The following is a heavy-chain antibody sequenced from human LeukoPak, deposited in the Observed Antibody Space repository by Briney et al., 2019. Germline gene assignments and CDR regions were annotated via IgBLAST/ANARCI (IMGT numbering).Heavy chain of an antibody. CDR1: GFTFSSCS. Sequence: GGSLRLSCAASGFTFSSCSMSWVRQAPPQGLQWVSSITGSGGSTYYADSVKGRITISRDNSKNTLYLQMNSLRAEDTAVYYCAKLEDIVVVVAARPFDYWGQGTLVTVSS. J-gene: IGHJ4*02. CDR3: AKLEDIVVVVAARPFDY. V-gene: IGHV3-23*01. D-gene: IGHD2-15*01. CDR2: ITGSGGST.